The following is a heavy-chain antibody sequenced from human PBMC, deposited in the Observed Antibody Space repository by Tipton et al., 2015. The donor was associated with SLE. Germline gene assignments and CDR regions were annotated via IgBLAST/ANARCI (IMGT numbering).Heavy chain of an antibody. J-gene: IGHJ4*02. CDR1: GGSISSGSYY. CDR3: ARDVGGYFDY. CDR2: IYTSGST. D-gene: IGHD1-26*01. Sequence: TLSLTCTVSGGSISSGSYYWSWIRQPAGKGLEWIGRIYTSGSTNYNPSLKSRVTMSVDTSKNQFSLKLNSVTAADTAVYYCARDVGGYFDYWGQGTLVTVSS. V-gene: IGHV4-61*02.